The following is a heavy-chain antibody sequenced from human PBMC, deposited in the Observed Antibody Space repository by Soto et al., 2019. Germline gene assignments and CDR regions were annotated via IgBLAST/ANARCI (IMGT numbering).Heavy chain of an antibody. Sequence: EVQLVESGGGLVQPGGSLRLSCAASGLIFSDYHMDWVRQAPGQGLEWVGRIRRKANSYTTEYAASVKGRFNISRDDSKNSLYLQMNSLKSEDTAVYYCAMLGGWSGGSSGMDVWGQGTTVTVSS. CDR2: IRRKANSYTT. D-gene: IGHD6-19*01. J-gene: IGHJ6*02. CDR3: AMLGGWSGGSSGMDV. CDR1: GLIFSDYH. V-gene: IGHV3-72*01.